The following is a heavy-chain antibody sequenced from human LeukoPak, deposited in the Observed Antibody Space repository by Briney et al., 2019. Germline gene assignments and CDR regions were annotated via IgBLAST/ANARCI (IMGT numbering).Heavy chain of an antibody. CDR3: GRQVDTSMALPDY. CDR1: GYTFANYG. V-gene: IGHV1-18*01. D-gene: IGHD5-18*01. CDR2: ISGYNGKT. Sequence: ASVKVSCKASGYTFANYGISWVRRAPGLGLEWMGWISGYNGKTNYAQKFQGRVTMTTDTSTRIAFMELRSLRSDDTAVYYCGRQVDTSMALPDYWGQGTLVTVSS. J-gene: IGHJ4*02.